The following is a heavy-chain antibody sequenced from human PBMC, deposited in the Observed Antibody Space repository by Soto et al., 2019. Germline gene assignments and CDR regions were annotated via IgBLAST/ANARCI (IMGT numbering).Heavy chain of an antibody. D-gene: IGHD3-22*01. CDR1: GFTFSSYW. Sequence: DVHLVESGGDLVHPGGSLRLSCAASGFTFSSYWMHWVRQVPGKGLVWVSRISPDGKNTNYADSVKGRFTISRDNAKNTVFLQMNSLRVEDMAVYYCVRGASSGYYRNDYWGQGALVTVSS. CDR2: ISPDGKNT. CDR3: VRGASSGYYRNDY. J-gene: IGHJ4*02. V-gene: IGHV3-74*01.